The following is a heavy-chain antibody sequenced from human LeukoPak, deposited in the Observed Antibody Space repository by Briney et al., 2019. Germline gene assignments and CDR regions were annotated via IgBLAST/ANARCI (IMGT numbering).Heavy chain of an antibody. J-gene: IGHJ5*02. D-gene: IGHD2-2*01. CDR3: ARGIYCSSTSCYGGFDP. CDR2: IKQDGSEK. CDR1: GFTFSRYW. Sequence: GGSLRLSCAASGFTFSRYWMSWVRQAPGKGLEWVANIKQDGSEKYYVDSVKGRFTISRDNAKNSLYLQMNSLRAEDTAVYYCARGIYCSSTSCYGGFDPWGQGTLVTVSS. V-gene: IGHV3-7*01.